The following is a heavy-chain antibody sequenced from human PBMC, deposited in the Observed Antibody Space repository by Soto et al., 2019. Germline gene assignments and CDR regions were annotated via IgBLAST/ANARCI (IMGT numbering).Heavy chain of an antibody. CDR3: ARDNRMVRGPYYYYGMDV. Sequence: ASVKVSCKASGYTFTSYAMHWVRQAPGQRLEWMGWINAGNGNTKYSQKFQGGVTITRDTSASTAYMELSSLRSEDTAVYYCARDNRMVRGPYYYYGMDVWGQGTTVTVSS. V-gene: IGHV1-3*01. J-gene: IGHJ6*02. D-gene: IGHD3-10*01. CDR1: GYTFTSYA. CDR2: INAGNGNT.